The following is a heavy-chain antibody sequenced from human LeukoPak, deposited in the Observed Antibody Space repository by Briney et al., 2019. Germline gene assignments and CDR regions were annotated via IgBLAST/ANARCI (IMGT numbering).Heavy chain of an antibody. CDR1: GDSISTSNSY. Sequence: SETLSLTCTVSGDSISTSNSYWGWLRQPPGKGLEWIGYIYYSGSTNYKPSLKSRVTISVDTSKNQFSLKLSSVTAADTAVYYCARGGYYGSGNDFRFDPWGQGTLVTISS. D-gene: IGHD3-10*01. J-gene: IGHJ5*02. CDR3: ARGGYYGSGNDFRFDP. CDR2: IYYSGST. V-gene: IGHV4-61*05.